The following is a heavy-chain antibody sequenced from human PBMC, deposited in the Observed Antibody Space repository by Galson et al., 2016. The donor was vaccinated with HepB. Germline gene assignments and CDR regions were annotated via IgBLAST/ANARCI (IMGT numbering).Heavy chain of an antibody. J-gene: IGHJ6*02. CDR1: AYNFTDYY. V-gene: IGHV1-46*04. D-gene: IGHD2-8*01. CDR2: INTNTGIA. Sequence: SVKVSCKASAYNFTDYYIHWVRQAPGQGLEWMGIINTNTGIASSPQKLQGRVTMTSDTSTSTVYMEMSSLRSDDTAVYFCARWPTKGQTNMEGVVRDGMDVWGQGTTVTVSS. CDR3: ARWPTKGQTNMEGVVRDGMDV.